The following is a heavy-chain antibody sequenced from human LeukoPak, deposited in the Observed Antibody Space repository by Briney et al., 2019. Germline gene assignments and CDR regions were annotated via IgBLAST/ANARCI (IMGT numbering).Heavy chain of an antibody. CDR1: GYTFTGYY. D-gene: IGHD6-6*01. Sequence: ASVKVSCKASGYTFTGYYMHWVRQAPGQGLEWMGWINPNSGGTNYAQKFQGRVTMTRDTSISTAYMELGRLRSDDTVVYYCARGVTGYSSSSVFREFLYYYYYMDVWGKGTTVTVSS. CDR3: ARGVTGYSSSSVFREFLYYYYYMDV. CDR2: INPNSGGT. J-gene: IGHJ6*03. V-gene: IGHV1-2*02.